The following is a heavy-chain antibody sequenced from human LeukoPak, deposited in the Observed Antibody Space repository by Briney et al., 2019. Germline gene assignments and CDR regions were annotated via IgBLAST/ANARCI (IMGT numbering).Heavy chain of an antibody. CDR1: GFTFDDYA. CDR3: AKETHSPMVPGYAFDI. Sequence: PGGSLRLSCAASGFTFDDYAIHWVRQAPGKGLEWVSGISWKGAKIVYADSVKGRFTISRDNAKNSLYLQMDSLGTEDTALYYCAKETHSPMVPGYAFDIWGQGTMVTVSS. CDR2: ISWKGAKI. J-gene: IGHJ3*02. V-gene: IGHV3-9*01. D-gene: IGHD2-8*01.